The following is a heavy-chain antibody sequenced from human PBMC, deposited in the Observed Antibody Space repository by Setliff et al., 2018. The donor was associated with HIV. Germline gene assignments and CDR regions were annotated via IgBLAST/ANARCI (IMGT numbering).Heavy chain of an antibody. CDR2: VHYTGRT. J-gene: IGHJ5*02. V-gene: IGHV4-39*07. D-gene: IGHD3-10*01. CDR3: ARHRAQRGSGTYYDDWFDP. Sequence: SETLSLTCTVSGGSISSFSYYWSWIRQSPEKGLEWIGEVHYTGRTSYDPPFKSRVIISVDMSKSQFSLSLISVTAADTAVYYCARHRAQRGSGTYYDDWFDPWGQGTLVTVSS. CDR1: GGSISSFSYY.